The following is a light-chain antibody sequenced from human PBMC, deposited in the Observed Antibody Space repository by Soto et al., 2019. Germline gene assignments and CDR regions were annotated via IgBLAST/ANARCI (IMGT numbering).Light chain of an antibody. J-gene: IGLJ1*01. CDR2: EVS. CDR3: VSWDDSLSGLV. V-gene: IGLV2-8*01. CDR1: SSDVGGYNY. Sequence: QSVLTQPPSASGSPGQSVTISCAGTSSDVGGYNYVSWYQQYPGKVPKLMIYEVSERPSGVPDRFSGSKSGNTAFLTVSGLQAEDEADYYCVSWDDSLSGLVFGTGTKVTVL.